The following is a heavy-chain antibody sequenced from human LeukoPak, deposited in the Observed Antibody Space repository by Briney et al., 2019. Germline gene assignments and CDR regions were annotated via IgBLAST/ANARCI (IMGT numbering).Heavy chain of an antibody. J-gene: IGHJ1*01. Sequence: RTSETLSLTCTVSGGSISSSSYYWGWIRQPPGKGLERIGSIYYSGSTYYNPSLKSRVTISVDTSKNQFSLKLSSVTAADTAVYYCASPGPAATSRYFQHWGQGTLVTVSS. CDR2: IYYSGST. CDR1: GGSISSSSYY. D-gene: IGHD2-15*01. CDR3: ASPGPAATSRYFQH. V-gene: IGHV4-39*07.